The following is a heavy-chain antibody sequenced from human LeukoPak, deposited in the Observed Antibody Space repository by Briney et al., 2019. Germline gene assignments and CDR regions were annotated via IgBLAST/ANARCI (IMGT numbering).Heavy chain of an antibody. D-gene: IGHD3-10*01. CDR2: VYSSGAT. V-gene: IGHV4-4*07. J-gene: IGHJ4*01. CDR1: DASVTTYS. Sequence: SETLSLTCTVSDASVTTYSWSWLRQPAGKGLEWIGRVYSSGATKYNPSLKRRVTISADTSKNQFSLKLPSVTAADTVVYYCARDHYGSGSYKAYFDYWGHGIQVTVSS. CDR3: ARDHYGSGSYKAYFDY.